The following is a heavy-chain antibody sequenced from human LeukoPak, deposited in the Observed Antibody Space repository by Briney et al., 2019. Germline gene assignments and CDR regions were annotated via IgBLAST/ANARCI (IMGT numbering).Heavy chain of an antibody. CDR3: ARGPDWDGYRRPYYYYGMDV. CDR2: IIPILGIA. D-gene: IGHD5-24*01. Sequence: GASVKVSCKASGYTFTSYYMHWVRQAPGQGLEWMGRIIPILGIANYAQKFQGRVTITADKSTSTAYMELSSLRSEDTAVYYCARGPDWDGYRRPYYYYGMDVWGQGTTVTVSS. V-gene: IGHV1-69*04. CDR1: GYTFTSYY. J-gene: IGHJ6*02.